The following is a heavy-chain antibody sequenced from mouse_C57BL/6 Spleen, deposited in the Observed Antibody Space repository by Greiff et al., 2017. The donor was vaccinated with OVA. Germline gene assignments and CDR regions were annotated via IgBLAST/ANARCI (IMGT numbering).Heavy chain of an antibody. D-gene: IGHD2-4*01. CDR2: IDPETGGT. V-gene: IGHV1-15*01. CDR3: TLPIYYDYPWFAY. J-gene: IGHJ3*01. Sequence: VKLMESGAELVRPGASVTLSCKASGYTFTDYEMHWVKQTPVHGLEWIGAIDPETGGTAYNQKFKGKAILTADKSSSTAYMELRSLTSEDSAVYYCTLPIYYDYPWFAYWGQGTLVTVSA. CDR1: GYTFTDYE.